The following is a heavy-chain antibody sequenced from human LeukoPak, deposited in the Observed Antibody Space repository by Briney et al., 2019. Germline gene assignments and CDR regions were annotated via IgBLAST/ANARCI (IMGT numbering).Heavy chain of an antibody. CDR3: ARGRPNMDV. CDR2: VSRSGST. CDR1: GVSFSGFY. J-gene: IGHJ6*03. Sequence: SETLSLTCAVYGVSFSGFYWSWIRQPPGKGLEWIGEVSRSGSTSYNPSLKSRVTISVNTSKNQFFLRLTSVTAADTAVYYRARGRPNMDVWGKGTTVTVSS. V-gene: IGHV4-34*01.